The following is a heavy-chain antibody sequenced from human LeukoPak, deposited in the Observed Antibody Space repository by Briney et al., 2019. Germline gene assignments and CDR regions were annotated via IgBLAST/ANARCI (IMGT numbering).Heavy chain of an antibody. J-gene: IGHJ4*02. CDR2: IYYSGST. CDR3: ARNSYYDSSGFDY. V-gene: IGHV4-39*01. D-gene: IGHD3-22*01. Sequence: PSETLSLTCTVSAGSISSSSYYWGWIRQPPGKGLEWIGSIYYSGSTNYNPSLKSRVTISVDTSKNQFSLKLSSVTAADTAVYYCARNSYYDSSGFDYWGQGTLVTVSS. CDR1: AGSISSSSYY.